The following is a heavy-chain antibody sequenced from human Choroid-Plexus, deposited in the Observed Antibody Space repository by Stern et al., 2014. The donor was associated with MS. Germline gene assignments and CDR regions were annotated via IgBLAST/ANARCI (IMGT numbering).Heavy chain of an antibody. CDR1: GYIFTGYY. V-gene: IGHV1-2*02. Sequence: VQLEESGAEVKKPGASVKVSCKTSGYIFTGYYIHWVRQAPGQGLEWMAWIKPNTGGTKYAQKFQGRVTMSRDTSISTAYVELSSLTYDDTAVYYCARDQRGITIFGVVTDYYYLGMDVWGQGTTVTVSS. CDR2: IKPNTGGT. CDR3: ARDQRGITIFGVVTDYYYLGMDV. D-gene: IGHD3-3*01. J-gene: IGHJ6*02.